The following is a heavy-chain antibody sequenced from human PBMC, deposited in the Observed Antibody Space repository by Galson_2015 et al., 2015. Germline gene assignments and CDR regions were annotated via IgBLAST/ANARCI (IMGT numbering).Heavy chain of an antibody. CDR1: GDSVSSNIVG. J-gene: IGHJ4*02. CDR2: TYYRSSWNS. D-gene: IGHD7-27*01. CDR3: ARVAHLGRGLHS. Sequence: CAISGDSVSSNIVGWNWIRQSPSRGLEWLGRTYYRSSWNSDYAESVKRRLAINADTSRNQISLQLTSVTPEGTAVYYCARVAHLGRGLHSWGQGTQVTVSS. V-gene: IGHV6-1*01.